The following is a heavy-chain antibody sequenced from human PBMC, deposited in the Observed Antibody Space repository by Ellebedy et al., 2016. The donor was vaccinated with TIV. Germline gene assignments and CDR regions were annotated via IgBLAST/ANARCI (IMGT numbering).Heavy chain of an antibody. CDR2: ISSTGYYI. J-gene: IGHJ6*02. V-gene: IGHV3-21*01. D-gene: IGHD6-19*01. Sequence: GESLKISCAASGFIFNHYSMNWVRQALGKGLEWISSISSTGYYIYYADSVKGRFTISRDNSKDTLFLQMNNLRAEDTAVYYCARVEVGRSGPSYGMDVWGQGTTVTVSS. CDR1: GFIFNHYS. CDR3: ARVEVGRSGPSYGMDV.